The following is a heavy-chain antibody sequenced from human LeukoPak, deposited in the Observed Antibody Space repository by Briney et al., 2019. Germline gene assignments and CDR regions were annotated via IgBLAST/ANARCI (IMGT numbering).Heavy chain of an antibody. D-gene: IGHD2-15*01. Sequence: ASVKVSCKASGYTFTGYYMHLVRQAPGQGLEWMGRINPNSGGTNYAQKFQGRVTMTRDTSISTAYMELSRLRSDDTAVYYCLIGCSGGSCYEKPDYWGQGTLVTVSS. CDR3: LIGCSGGSCYEKPDY. CDR2: INPNSGGT. J-gene: IGHJ4*02. CDR1: GYTFTGYY. V-gene: IGHV1-2*06.